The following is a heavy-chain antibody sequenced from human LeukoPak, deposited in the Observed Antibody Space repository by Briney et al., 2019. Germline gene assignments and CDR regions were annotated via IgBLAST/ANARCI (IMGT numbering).Heavy chain of an antibody. CDR3: AKNPVGYCSSTSCPFYFDY. V-gene: IGHV3-23*01. Sequence: GGSLRLSCAASGFTFSSYAMSWVRQAPGKGLEWVSAISGSGGSTYYADSVKGRFTISRDNSKNTLYLQMNSLRAEDTAVYYCAKNPVGYCSSTSCPFYFDYWGQGTLVTVSS. CDR2: ISGSGGST. J-gene: IGHJ4*02. CDR1: GFTFSSYA. D-gene: IGHD2-2*01.